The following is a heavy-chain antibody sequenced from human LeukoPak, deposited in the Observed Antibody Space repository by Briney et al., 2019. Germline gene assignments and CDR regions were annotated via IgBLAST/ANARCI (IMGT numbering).Heavy chain of an antibody. D-gene: IGHD2-21*02. Sequence: ASVKVSCKASGYTFTSYGISWVRQAPGRGLEWMGWTSAYNGNTNYAQKLQGRVTMTTDTSTSTAYMELRSLRSDDTAVYYCAREHIVVVTAIQGYYYYGMDVWGQGTTVTVSS. CDR1: GYTFTSYG. CDR3: AREHIVVVTAIQGYYYYGMDV. CDR2: TSAYNGNT. J-gene: IGHJ6*02. V-gene: IGHV1-18*01.